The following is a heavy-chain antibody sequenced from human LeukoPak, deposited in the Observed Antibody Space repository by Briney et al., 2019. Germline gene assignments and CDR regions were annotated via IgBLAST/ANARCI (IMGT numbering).Heavy chain of an antibody. CDR2: IWYDGSNK. CDR1: GFTFSSYW. D-gene: IGHD3-9*01. J-gene: IGHJ6*02. Sequence: GGSLRLSCAASGFTFSSYWMHWVRQAPGKGLEWVAVIWYDGSNKYYADSVKGRFTISRDNSKNTLYLQMNSLRAEDTAVYYRARDLYYDILTGSKDYYYYYGMDVWGQGTTVTVSS. CDR3: ARDLYYDILTGSKDYYYYYGMDV. V-gene: IGHV3-33*08.